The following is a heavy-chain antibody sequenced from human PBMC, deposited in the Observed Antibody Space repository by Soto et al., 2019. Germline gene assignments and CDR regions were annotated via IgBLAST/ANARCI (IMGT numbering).Heavy chain of an antibody. Sequence: QVQLLQSGAEVKKPGASVKVSCKASGSTYISYGITWVRQAPGQGLEWIGWISADNGNTHFAQKFRGRVTLGTDTSTNTAYMELRNLTSDDTAVYYCARALGYYDTSGYYYLPDYWGQGNLVTVSS. D-gene: IGHD3-22*01. V-gene: IGHV1-18*01. CDR1: GSTYISYG. J-gene: IGHJ4*02. CDR3: ARALGYYDTSGYYYLPDY. CDR2: ISADNGNT.